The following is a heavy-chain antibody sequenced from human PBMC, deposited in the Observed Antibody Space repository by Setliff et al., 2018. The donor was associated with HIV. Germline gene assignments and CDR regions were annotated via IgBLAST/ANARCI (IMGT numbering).Heavy chain of an antibody. V-gene: IGHV3-20*04. CDR3: VRGHLDYYGMDV. CDR1: GFTFSDYY. Sequence: GGSLRLSCAASGFTFSDYYMSWIRQAPGKGLEWVSGINWNGDNTGYADSVKGRFTISRDNAKNSLYLQMNSLRVEDTALYYCVRGHLDYYGMDVWGQGTTVTVSS. J-gene: IGHJ6*02. CDR2: INWNGDNT.